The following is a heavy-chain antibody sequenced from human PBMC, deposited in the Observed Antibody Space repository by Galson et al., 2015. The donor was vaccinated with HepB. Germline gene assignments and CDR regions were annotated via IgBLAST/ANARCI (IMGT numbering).Heavy chain of an antibody. D-gene: IGHD3-10*01. Sequence: SLRLSCAASGFTFSSYWMHWVRQAPGKGLVWVSRINSDGSSTSYADSVKGRFTISRDNAKNTLYLQMNSLRAEDTAVYYCARVSIMVRGVNIFGAFDIWGQGTMVTVSS. CDR2: INSDGSST. J-gene: IGHJ3*02. CDR1: GFTFSSYW. CDR3: ARVSIMVRGVNIFGAFDI. V-gene: IGHV3-74*01.